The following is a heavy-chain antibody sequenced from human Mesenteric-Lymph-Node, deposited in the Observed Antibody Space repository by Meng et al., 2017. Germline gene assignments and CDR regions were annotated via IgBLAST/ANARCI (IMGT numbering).Heavy chain of an antibody. D-gene: IGHD6-13*01. CDR3: ARRFSSSWFDP. V-gene: IGHV7-4-1*02. Sequence: QVQRVQSGAEVKKPGASVKVSCKASGYTFTSYAMSWVRQAPGQGLEWMGWINTITGIPTYAQDFTGRFVFSLDTSVSTAYLQISSLKAEDTAVFYCARRFSSSWFDPWGQGTLVTVSS. J-gene: IGHJ5*02. CDR1: GYTFTSYA. CDR2: INTITGIP.